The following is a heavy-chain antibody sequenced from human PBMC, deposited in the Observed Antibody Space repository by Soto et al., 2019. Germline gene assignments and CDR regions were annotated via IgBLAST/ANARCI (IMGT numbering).Heavy chain of an antibody. D-gene: IGHD3-10*01. CDR2: SSPSGATT. Sequence: PGGSLSLSCVASGFNFGSYAMNWVRLAPGRGLEWVSTSSPSGATTYYTDFVKGRCNISRDNSQNTLYLQMNNLRGEDAAVYFCAKDQSPGNHYKRPYHFFYHVLDVWGQGTTVTVAS. CDR3: AKDQSPGNHYKRPYHFFYHVLDV. V-gene: IGHV3-23*01. CDR1: GFNFGSYA. J-gene: IGHJ6*02.